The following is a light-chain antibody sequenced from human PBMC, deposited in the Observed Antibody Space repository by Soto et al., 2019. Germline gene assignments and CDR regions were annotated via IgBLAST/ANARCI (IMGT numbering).Light chain of an antibody. CDR1: QASSSW. CDR3: QHRMNWPLT. V-gene: IGKV1-12*01. J-gene: IGKJ5*01. CDR2: SAS. Sequence: DIQLTQSPSSVSASVEDRVTIACRASQASSSWLAWYQQKPGRAPKLLIYSASSLQNGAPSRFTGSGSGTDFTLTISSLEPEDFAVYYCQHRMNWPLTFGQGTRLEI.